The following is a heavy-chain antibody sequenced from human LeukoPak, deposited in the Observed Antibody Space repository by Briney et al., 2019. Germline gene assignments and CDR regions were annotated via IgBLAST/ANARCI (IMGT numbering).Heavy chain of an antibody. D-gene: IGHD3-10*01. Sequence: PSETLSLTCNVFGVSISNYFWSWLRQPAGKGLEWIGRFYASGTTYYNPSLRSRDTLSMDTSKNHFSLKLTSVTAADTAVYYCAKGSIGWRYGGTIYYYAMDVWGQGTTVTVSS. CDR3: AKGSIGWRYGGTIYYYAMDV. CDR2: FYASGTT. CDR1: GVSISNYF. V-gene: IGHV4-4*07. J-gene: IGHJ6*02.